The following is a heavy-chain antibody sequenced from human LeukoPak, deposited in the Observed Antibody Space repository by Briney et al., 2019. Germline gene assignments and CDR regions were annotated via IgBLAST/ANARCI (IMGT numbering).Heavy chain of an antibody. D-gene: IGHD3-22*01. CDR2: IVVGSGNT. Sequence: SVKVSCKASGFTFTSSAVQWVRQARGQRLEWMGWIVVGSGNTNYPQKFQERVTITRDMSTSTAYMELSSLRSEDTAVYYCAADIRDSSGYYRTDYWGQGTLVTVSS. J-gene: IGHJ4*02. CDR3: AADIRDSSGYYRTDY. V-gene: IGHV1-58*01. CDR1: GFTFTSSA.